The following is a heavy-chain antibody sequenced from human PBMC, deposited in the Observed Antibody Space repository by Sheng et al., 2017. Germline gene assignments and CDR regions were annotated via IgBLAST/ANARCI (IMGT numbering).Heavy chain of an antibody. Sequence: QVQLQQWGAGLLKPSETLSLTCAVYGGSFSGYYWSWIRQPPGKGLEWIGEINHSGSTNYNPSLKSRVTISVDTSKNQFSLKLSSVTAADTAVYYCARAFRWLLYWYFDLWGRGTLVTVSS. CDR2: INHSGST. CDR3: ARAFRWLLYWYFDL. CDR1: GGSFSGYY. J-gene: IGHJ2*01. D-gene: IGHD3-22*01. V-gene: IGHV4-34*01.